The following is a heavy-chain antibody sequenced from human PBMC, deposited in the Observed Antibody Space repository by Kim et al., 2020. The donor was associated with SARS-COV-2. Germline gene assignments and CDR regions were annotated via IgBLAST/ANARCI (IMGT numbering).Heavy chain of an antibody. D-gene: IGHD5-12*01. CDR1: GYVFPSYE. CDR2: VSSSGEIK. J-gene: IGHJ4*02. CDR3: TRDIGWLHLIDH. Sequence: GGSLRLSCEASGYVFPSYEVTWVRQAPGKGLEWISPVSSSGEIKYYADSVKGRFTISRDNAKNSLFLHMNSLRTEDTALYFCTRDIGWLHLIDHWGQGTL. V-gene: IGHV3-48*03.